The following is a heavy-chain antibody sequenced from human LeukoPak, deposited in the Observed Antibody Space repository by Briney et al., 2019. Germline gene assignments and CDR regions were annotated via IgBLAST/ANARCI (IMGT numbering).Heavy chain of an antibody. V-gene: IGHV3-30*01. CDR2: ISSDGSTK. J-gene: IGHJ4*02. CDR1: GFTFSSYA. D-gene: IGHD3-3*02. Sequence: GGSLRLSCAAPGFTFSSYAIHWVRQAPGKGLEWVAVISSDGSTKYYADSVKGRFTISRDNSKNTLYLQMNSLRAEDTAVYYCARVSIFGVVIPPDFWGQGTLVTVSS. CDR3: ARVSIFGVVIPPDF.